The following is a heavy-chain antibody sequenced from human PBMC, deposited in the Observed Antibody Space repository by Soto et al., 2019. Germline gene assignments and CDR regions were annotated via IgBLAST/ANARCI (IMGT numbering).Heavy chain of an antibody. CDR3: ARGSYSGSYYSFDP. CDR1: GGSISSGDYY. Sequence: SATLSLTCTVSGGSISSGDYYWSWIRQPPGKGLEWIGYIYYSWSSYYNPSLNSRVTISVDTSKNQFSLKLSSVTAADTAVYYCARGSYSGSYYSFDPWGQGTLVTVSS. CDR2: IYYSWSS. J-gene: IGHJ5*02. V-gene: IGHV4-30-4*01. D-gene: IGHD1-26*01.